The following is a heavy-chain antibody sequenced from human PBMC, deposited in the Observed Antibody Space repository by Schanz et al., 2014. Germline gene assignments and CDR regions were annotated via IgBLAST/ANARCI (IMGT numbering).Heavy chain of an antibody. CDR3: ARGGSGSHYRLDY. D-gene: IGHD1-26*01. CDR1: GFTFSDYS. V-gene: IGHV3-48*01. Sequence: EVQLVESGGGLVKPGGSLRLSCAASGFTFSDYSMNWVRQAPGKGPEWVSYIRSSSTPIYYADSMKGRFTVSRDNAENALYLQMNSLRAEDTGLYFCARGGSGSHYRLDYWGQGTLVTVSS. CDR2: IRSSSTPI. J-gene: IGHJ4*02.